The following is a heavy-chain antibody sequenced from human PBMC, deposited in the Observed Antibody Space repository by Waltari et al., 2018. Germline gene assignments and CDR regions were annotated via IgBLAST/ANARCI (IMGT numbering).Heavy chain of an antibody. CDR2: IQYDGSNK. D-gene: IGHD1-26*01. CDR3: ARDTLQWEIRDYFDY. V-gene: IGHV3-33*01. Sequence: QVQLVESGGGVVQPGRSLRLSCAASGFTFSNYGMHWVRQAPGKGPEGVAVIQYDGSNKYNADCVKGRFTVARDNSKSTLYLQMNSLRAEDTAVYYCARDTLQWEIRDYFDYWGQGTLVTVSS. J-gene: IGHJ4*02. CDR1: GFTFSNYG.